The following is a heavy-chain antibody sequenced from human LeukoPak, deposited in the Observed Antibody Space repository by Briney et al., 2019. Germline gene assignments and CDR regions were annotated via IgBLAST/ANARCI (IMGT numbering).Heavy chain of an antibody. CDR1: GGSISNSSYY. CDR3: ARGYCTNGVCYKFDY. J-gene: IGHJ4*02. D-gene: IGHD2-8*01. V-gene: IGHV4-39*07. CDR2: IYYSGST. Sequence: SETLSLSCTVSGGSISNSSYYWGWIRQPPGKGLEWIGSIYYSGSTYYNPSLKSRVTISVDTSKNQFSLKLSSVTAADTAVYYCARGYCTNGVCYKFDYWGQGTLDTVSS.